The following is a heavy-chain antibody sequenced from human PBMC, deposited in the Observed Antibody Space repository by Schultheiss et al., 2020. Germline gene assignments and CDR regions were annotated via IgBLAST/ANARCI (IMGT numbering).Heavy chain of an antibody. J-gene: IGHJ4*02. CDR1: GGSISSYY. CDR3: ARSSTTVTNEYYFDY. V-gene: IGHV4-59*01. CDR2: IYYSGST. Sequence: SETLSLTCTVSGGSISSYYWSWIRQPPGKGLEWIGYIYYSGSTNYNPSLKSRVTISVDTSKNQFSLKLSSVTAADTAVYYCARSSTTVTNEYYFDYWGQGTLGTVSA. D-gene: IGHD4-17*01.